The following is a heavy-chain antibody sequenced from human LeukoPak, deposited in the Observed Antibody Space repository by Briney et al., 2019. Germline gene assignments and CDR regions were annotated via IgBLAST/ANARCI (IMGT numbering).Heavy chain of an antibody. CDR1: GYTFTGYY. Sequence: ASVKVSCKASGYTFTGYYMHWVRQAPGQGLEWMGWINPNSGGTNSAQKFQGRVTMTRDTSISTAYMELSRLRSDDTAVYYCARVTGYYGSGSFNCWGQGTLVTVSS. D-gene: IGHD3-10*01. V-gene: IGHV1-2*02. J-gene: IGHJ4*02. CDR2: INPNSGGT. CDR3: ARVTGYYGSGSFNC.